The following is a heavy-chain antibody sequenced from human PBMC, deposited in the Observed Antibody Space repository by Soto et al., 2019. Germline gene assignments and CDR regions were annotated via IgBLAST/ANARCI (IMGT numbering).Heavy chain of an antibody. D-gene: IGHD6-19*01. J-gene: IGHJ4*02. Sequence: QVQLVESGGGVVQPGRSLRLSCAASGFTFSTYDMYWVRQAPGKGLEWVAVISHDGRNKYNAESVKGRFTISRDNSKNTLYLQRNSLRVEDTAVHYCASDRYTSGAFDCWGQGSLVTVSS. CDR2: ISHDGRNK. CDR1: GFTFSTYD. V-gene: IGHV3-30*04. CDR3: ASDRYTSGAFDC.